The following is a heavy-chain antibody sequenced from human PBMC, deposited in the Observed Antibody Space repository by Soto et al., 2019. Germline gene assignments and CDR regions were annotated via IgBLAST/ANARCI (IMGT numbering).Heavy chain of an antibody. J-gene: IGHJ5*02. V-gene: IGHV4-31*03. CDR2: IYYSGST. CDR1: GGSISSGGYY. D-gene: IGHD3-10*01. CDR3: ARILRAYYYGSGDGWFDP. Sequence: SETLSLTCTVSGGSISSGGYYWSWIRQHPEKGLEWIGYIYYSGSTYYNPSLKSRVTISVDTSKNQFSLKLSSVTAADTAVYNCARILRAYYYGSGDGWFDPWGQGTLVTVSS.